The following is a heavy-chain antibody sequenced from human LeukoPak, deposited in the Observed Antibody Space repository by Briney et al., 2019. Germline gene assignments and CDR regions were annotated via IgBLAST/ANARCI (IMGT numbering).Heavy chain of an antibody. CDR1: GFTFSSFA. D-gene: IGHD2-8*02. V-gene: IGHV3-23*01. CDR3: AKAMSWYYCDC. Sequence: GGFLRLSCAASGFTFSSFAMSWVRQAPGKGLEWISAISGSGDSTYYADSVKGRFTISRDNSKNTLYLQMNSLRAEDTALYYCAKAMSWYYCDCRVQGGIVSVSS. J-gene: IGHJ4*02. CDR2: ISGSGDST.